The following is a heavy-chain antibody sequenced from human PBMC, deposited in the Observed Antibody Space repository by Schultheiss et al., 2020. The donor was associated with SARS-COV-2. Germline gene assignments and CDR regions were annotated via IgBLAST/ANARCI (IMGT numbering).Heavy chain of an antibody. V-gene: IGHV4-39*01. Sequence: SETLSLTCTVSGDFISSSGSYYWDWIRQPPGKGLEWIGSIYHSGSTYYNPSLKRRATISVDTSKNQFSLNLRSVTAADTAVYYCARPKINGGVAGTDAFDIWGQGTVVTVSS. CDR3: ARPKINGGVAGTDAFDI. D-gene: IGHD6-19*01. J-gene: IGHJ3*02. CDR1: GDFISSSGSYY. CDR2: IYHSGST.